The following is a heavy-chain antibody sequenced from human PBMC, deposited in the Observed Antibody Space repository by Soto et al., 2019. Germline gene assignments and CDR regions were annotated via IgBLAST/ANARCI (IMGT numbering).Heavy chain of an antibody. CDR1: GFTFRTYA. V-gene: IGHV3-23*01. Sequence: GSLRLSCVASGFTFRTYAMSWVRQAPGKGLEWVSAMSGSGDSTYYADSVKGRFTISRDNSKNTLYLQMNSLRAEDTAVYYCAKDRATTYYFDYWGQGTLVTVSS. CDR2: MSGSGDST. J-gene: IGHJ4*02. D-gene: IGHD1-1*01. CDR3: AKDRATTYYFDY.